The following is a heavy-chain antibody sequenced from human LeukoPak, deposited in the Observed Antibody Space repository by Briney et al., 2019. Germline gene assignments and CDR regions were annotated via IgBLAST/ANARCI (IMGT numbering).Heavy chain of an antibody. CDR2: ISYDGSNK. CDR3: ASGQWVGGATPEVAAFDI. Sequence: GRSLRLSCAASGFTFSSYGMHWVRQAPGKGLEWVAVISYDGSNKYYADSVKGRFTISRDNSKNTLYLQMNSLRAEDTAVYYCASGQWVGGATPEVAAFDIWGQGTMVTVSS. J-gene: IGHJ3*02. D-gene: IGHD1-26*01. CDR1: GFTFSSYG. V-gene: IGHV3-30*03.